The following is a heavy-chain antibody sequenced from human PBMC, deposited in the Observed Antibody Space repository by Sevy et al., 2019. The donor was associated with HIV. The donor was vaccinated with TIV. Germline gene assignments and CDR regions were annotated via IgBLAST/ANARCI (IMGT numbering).Heavy chain of an antibody. CDR2: FYYTGTT. J-gene: IGHJ4*02. D-gene: IGHD4-4*01. CDR1: GGSISSGDYN. Sequence: SETLYLTCTVSGGSISSGDYNWNWMRQPPGKGLEWIGYFYYTGTTYYNPSLKSRFTLSVDTSENQFSLTLSSVTAADTAVYYCARSYSDYSNALAFDYWGQGTLVTVSS. CDR3: ARSYSDYSNALAFDY. V-gene: IGHV4-30-4*01.